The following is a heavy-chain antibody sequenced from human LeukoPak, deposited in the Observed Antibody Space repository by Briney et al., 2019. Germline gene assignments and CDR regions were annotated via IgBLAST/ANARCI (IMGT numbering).Heavy chain of an antibody. CDR3: AKRVPYSSSSVYIDC. CDR2: ITDTGSTT. V-gene: IGHV3-23*01. D-gene: IGHD6-6*01. CDR1: GFTFSSYG. Sequence: GGSLRLSCAASGFTFSSYGMSWVRQAAGKGLEWVSAITDTGSTTYYADSVKGRFTISRDNSKNTVYLQMNSLRAEDTAVYYCAKRVPYSSSSVYIDCWGQGTLVTVSS. J-gene: IGHJ4*02.